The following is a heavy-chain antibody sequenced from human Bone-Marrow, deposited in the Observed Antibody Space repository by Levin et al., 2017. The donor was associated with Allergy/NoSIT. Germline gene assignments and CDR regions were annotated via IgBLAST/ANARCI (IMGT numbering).Heavy chain of an antibody. CDR2: ISYSGST. V-gene: IGHV4-31*03. Sequence: SETLSLTCTVSGGSISSGGYYWSWIRQHPEKGLAWIGYISYSGSTSYNPSLKSRVTLSVDTSKKQFSLRLTSVTAADTAVYYCARIEAASGLDRWFDPWGQGTLVTVSS. J-gene: IGHJ5*02. D-gene: IGHD6-19*01. CDR1: GGSISSGGYY. CDR3: ARIEAASGLDRWFDP.